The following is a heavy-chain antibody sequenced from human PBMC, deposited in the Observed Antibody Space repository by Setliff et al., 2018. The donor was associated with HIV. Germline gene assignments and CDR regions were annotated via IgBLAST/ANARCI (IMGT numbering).Heavy chain of an antibody. D-gene: IGHD1-26*01. Sequence: SVKVSCKASGGTFSNFAISWVRQAPGQGLEWMGGIIPMFGTTNFAQNFQDRVTITADGSTSTAYMELSSLRFEDTAVYFCATDSSGLKYFDSWGQGTLVTVSS. V-gene: IGHV1-69*13. CDR2: IIPMFGTT. CDR3: ATDSSGLKYFDS. CDR1: GGTFSNFA. J-gene: IGHJ4*02.